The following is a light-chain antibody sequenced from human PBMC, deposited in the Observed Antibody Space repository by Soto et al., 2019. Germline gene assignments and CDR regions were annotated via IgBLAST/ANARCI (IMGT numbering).Light chain of an antibody. J-gene: IGLJ1*01. CDR2: DVN. CDR1: SSDVGGYNY. Sequence: QSALTQPRSVSGSPGQSVSISCTGTSSDVGGYNYVSWYQQHPGKAPKVMIYDVNKRPSGVPDRFSCSKSGNTASLTISGLQSEDEADYYCCSYAGRYTYVFGTETKVTVL. CDR3: CSYAGRYTYV. V-gene: IGLV2-11*01.